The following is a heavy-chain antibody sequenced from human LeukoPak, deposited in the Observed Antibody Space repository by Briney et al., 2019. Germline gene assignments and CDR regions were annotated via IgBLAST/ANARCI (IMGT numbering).Heavy chain of an antibody. CDR1: GDSVSSNSAS. D-gene: IGHD3-22*01. CDR2: TYYRSKWYF. CDR3: AGGGFGMRVAQFDY. J-gene: IGHJ4*02. V-gene: IGHV6-1*01. Sequence: SQTLSLTCAISGDSVSSNSASWNWIRQSPSSGIESLGRTYYRSKWYFDYAVSVKSRLTINPDTSKNQFSLQLDSVTPEDTAVYYCAGGGFGMRVAQFDYWGQGTLVTVSS.